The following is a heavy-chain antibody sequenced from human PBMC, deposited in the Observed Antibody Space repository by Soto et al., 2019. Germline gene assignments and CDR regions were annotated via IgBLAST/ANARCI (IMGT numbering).Heavy chain of an antibody. D-gene: IGHD5-18*01. CDR3: ARQDYNYAYFDF. V-gene: IGHV5-51*01. Sequence: LKISCKGSGYSFTNYWIGWVRQMPGKGLEWMGIVYPGDSDTRYSPSFQGQVIISVDQSISTAYLQWSSLQASDTAMYYCARQDYNYAYFDFWGQGTLVTVSS. J-gene: IGHJ4*02. CDR1: GYSFTNYW. CDR2: VYPGDSDT.